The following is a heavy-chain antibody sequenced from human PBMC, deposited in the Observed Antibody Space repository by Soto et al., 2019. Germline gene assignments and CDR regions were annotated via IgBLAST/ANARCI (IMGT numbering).Heavy chain of an antibody. CDR1: GFTFTNFD. Sequence: QPGGSLRLSCETSGFTFTNFDLSWVRQAPGKGLEWVAFISGSGSIIYYTDSVKGRFTISKDDARTSLFLQMDTLRPEDTAVYYCVRGERNILPPDYRKWGIYFDFWGQGTLVTVSS. D-gene: IGHD1-1*01. J-gene: IGHJ4*02. CDR2: ISGSGSII. CDR3: VRGERNILPPDYRKWGIYFDF. V-gene: IGHV3-48*03.